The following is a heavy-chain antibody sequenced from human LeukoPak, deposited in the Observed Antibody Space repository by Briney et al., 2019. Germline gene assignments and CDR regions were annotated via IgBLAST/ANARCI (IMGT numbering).Heavy chain of an antibody. Sequence: ASVKVSCKASGYTFTGYYMHWVRQAPGQGLEWMGWINPNSGGTNYAQKFQGRVTMTRDTSISTAYMELSRLRSDDTAVYYCARPIFDYYYHYGMDVWGQGTTVTVSS. D-gene: IGHD3-9*01. CDR1: GYTFTGYY. V-gene: IGHV1-2*02. CDR3: ARPIFDYYYHYGMDV. J-gene: IGHJ6*02. CDR2: INPNSGGT.